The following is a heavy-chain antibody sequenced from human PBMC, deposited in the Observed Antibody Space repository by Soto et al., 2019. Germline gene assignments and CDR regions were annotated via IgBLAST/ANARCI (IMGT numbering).Heavy chain of an antibody. J-gene: IGHJ4*02. D-gene: IGHD6-19*01. V-gene: IGHV4-59*01. CDR3: ARDRAVAGVYYFDY. CDR2: IYYSGSI. Sequence: SETLSLTCTVSGGSISSYYWSWIRQPPGKGLEWIGYIYYSGSINYNPSLKSRVTISVDTSKNQFSLKLSSVTAADTAVYYCARDRAVAGVYYFDYWGQGTLVTVSS. CDR1: GGSISSYY.